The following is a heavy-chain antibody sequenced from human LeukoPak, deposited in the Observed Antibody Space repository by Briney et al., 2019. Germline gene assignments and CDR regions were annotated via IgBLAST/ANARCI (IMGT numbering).Heavy chain of an antibody. J-gene: IGHJ4*02. D-gene: IGHD3-22*01. Sequence: ASVKVSCKASGYTFTSYGISWVRQAPGQGLEWMGWISAYNGNTNYAQKLQGRVTMTTDTSTSTAYMELRSLRSDDTAVYYCAREGGDYYDSSGYYRGLLDYWGQGTLVTVSS. V-gene: IGHV1-18*01. CDR3: AREGGDYYDSSGYYRGLLDY. CDR2: ISAYNGNT. CDR1: GYTFTSYG.